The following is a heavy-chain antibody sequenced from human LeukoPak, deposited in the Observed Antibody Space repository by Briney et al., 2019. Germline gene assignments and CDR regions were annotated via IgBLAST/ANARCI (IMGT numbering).Heavy chain of an antibody. V-gene: IGHV4-30-4*01. J-gene: IGHJ5*02. CDR3: ARDFQGGAKDP. D-gene: IGHD2-21*01. CDR2: ISLSGGT. Sequence: SQTMSLSCTDSGGSISSGDYYWSWIRQPRGPGLEWIAYISLSGGTYYNTSLKNRVTISLDTSRNQFSLKLSSVSAADTAVYYCARDFQGGAKDPWGQGTLVTVSS. CDR1: GGSISSGDYY.